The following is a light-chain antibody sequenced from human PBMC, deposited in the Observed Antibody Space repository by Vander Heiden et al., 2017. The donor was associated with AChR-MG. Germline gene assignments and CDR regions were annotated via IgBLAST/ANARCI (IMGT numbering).Light chain of an antibody. CDR1: SSDLGAYNY. CDR2: DVT. J-gene: IGLJ1*01. Sequence: QSALTQPASVSGSPGPSIPLSCTGASSDLGAYNYVSWYQQYPGKAPKLIIYDVTKRSSGVSNRFSGSKSGDTASLTISGLQAEDEADYYCSSYTSSSNLDVFATGTKVTVL. CDR3: SSYTSSSNLDV. V-gene: IGLV2-14*03.